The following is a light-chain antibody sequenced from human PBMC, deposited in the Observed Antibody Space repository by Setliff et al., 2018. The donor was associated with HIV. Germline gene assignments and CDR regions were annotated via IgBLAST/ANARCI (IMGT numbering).Light chain of an antibody. CDR1: SSDFGGSNY. J-gene: IGLJ1*01. CDR2: YVN. Sequence: QSALTQPRSVSGSPGQSVTISCTGTSSDFGGSNYVSWYQQHPGKAPKLIIYYVNQRPSGVPDRFSGSESGNTASLTIAGLQADDEADYYCWAYAGTYTYVFGTGTKVTVL. CDR3: WAYAGTYTYV. V-gene: IGLV2-11*01.